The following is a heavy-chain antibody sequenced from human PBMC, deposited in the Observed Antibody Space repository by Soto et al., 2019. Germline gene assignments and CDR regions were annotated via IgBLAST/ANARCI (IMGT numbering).Heavy chain of an antibody. CDR3: AKDRRYSSSWSFDS. D-gene: IGHD6-13*01. CDR1: GFTFDDYA. V-gene: IGHV3-9*01. Sequence: EVQLVESGGGLVQPGRSLRLSCAASGFTFDDYAMHWVRQAPGKGLEWVSGISWNSGSIGYADSVKGRFTISRDNAKNSLYMTMNSLRAEDTALYYCAKDRRYSSSWSFDSWGQGTLVTASS. J-gene: IGHJ4*02. CDR2: ISWNSGSI.